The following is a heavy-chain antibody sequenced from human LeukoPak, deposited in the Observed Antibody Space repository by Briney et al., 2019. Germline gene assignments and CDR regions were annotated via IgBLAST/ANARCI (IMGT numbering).Heavy chain of an antibody. D-gene: IGHD1-26*01. CDR3: ARALMAVGAENRGDY. CDR1: GFTFSSYA. J-gene: IGHJ4*02. CDR2: ISGSGGST. V-gene: IGHV3-23*01. Sequence: GASLRLSCAASGFTFSSYAMSWVRQAPGKGLEWVSAISGSGGSTYYADSVKGRFTISRDNSKNTLYLQMNSLRAEDTAVYYCARALMAVGAENRGDYWGQGTLVTVSS.